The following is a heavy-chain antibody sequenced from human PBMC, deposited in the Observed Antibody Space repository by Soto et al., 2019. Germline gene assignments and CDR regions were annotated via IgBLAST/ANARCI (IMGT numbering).Heavy chain of an antibody. CDR2: INPNSGGT. V-gene: IGHV1-2*04. Sequence: GASVKVSCKASGYTFTGYYMHWVRQAPGQGLEWMGWINPNSGGTSYAQKFQGWVTMTRDTSISTAYMELSRLRSDDTAVYYCARWAGTTYGYYYGMDVWGQGTTVTVSS. CDR1: GYTFTGYY. CDR3: ARWAGTTYGYYYGMDV. D-gene: IGHD1-7*01. J-gene: IGHJ6*02.